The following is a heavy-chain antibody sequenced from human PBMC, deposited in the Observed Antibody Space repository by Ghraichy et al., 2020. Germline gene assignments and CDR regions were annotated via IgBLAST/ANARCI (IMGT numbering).Heavy chain of an antibody. CDR3: ARGPAKLERRRNWFDP. J-gene: IGHJ5*02. V-gene: IGHV1-8*01. CDR1: GYTFTSYD. CDR2: MNPNSGNT. D-gene: IGHD1-1*01. Sequence: ASVKVSCKASGYTFTSYDINWVRQATGQGLEWMGWMNPNSGNTGYAQKFQGRGTMTRNTSISTAYMELSSLRSEDTAVYYCARGPAKLERRRNWFDPWGQGTLVTVSS.